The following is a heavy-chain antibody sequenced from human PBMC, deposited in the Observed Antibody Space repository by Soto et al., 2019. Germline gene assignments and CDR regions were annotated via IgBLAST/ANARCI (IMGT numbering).Heavy chain of an antibody. J-gene: IGHJ3*02. Sequence: QVQLVESGGGVVQPGRSLRLSCAASGFTFSSYAMHWVRQAPGKGLEWVAVISYDGSNKYYADSVKGRFTISRDNSKNTLYLQMNSLRAEDTAVYYCAREPNYYDSGGYYRDSFDIWGQGTMVTVSS. D-gene: IGHD3-22*01. CDR3: AREPNYYDSGGYYRDSFDI. V-gene: IGHV3-30-3*01. CDR2: ISYDGSNK. CDR1: GFTFSSYA.